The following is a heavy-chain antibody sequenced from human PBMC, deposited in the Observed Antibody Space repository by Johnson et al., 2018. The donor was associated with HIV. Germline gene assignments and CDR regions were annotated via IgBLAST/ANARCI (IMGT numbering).Heavy chain of an antibody. Sequence: QVQLVESGGGVVQPGRSLRLSCAASGFPFSSYAMDWVRQAPGKGLEWVAVISNDGSDKWYADSVQGRFTISRDNSKNTMYLQMNSLRAEDTAVYYCAREGNYAAFDIWGQGTMVTVSS. D-gene: IGHD4-11*01. CDR1: GFPFSSYA. J-gene: IGHJ3*02. V-gene: IGHV3-30*03. CDR3: AREGNYAAFDI. CDR2: ISNDGSDK.